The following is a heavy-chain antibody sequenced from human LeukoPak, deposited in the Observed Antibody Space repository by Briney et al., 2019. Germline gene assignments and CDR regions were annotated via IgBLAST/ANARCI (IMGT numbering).Heavy chain of an antibody. CDR1: GGSISSGSYY. D-gene: IGHD2-8*01. V-gene: IGHV4-61*02. CDR2: IYTSGST. J-gene: IGHJ4*02. CDR3: ARDREYAFDY. Sequence: PSETLSLTCTVSGGSISSGSYYWSWIRQPAGKGLEWIGRIYTSGSTNYNPSLKSRVTISVDTSKNQFSLKLSSVTAADTAVYYCARDREYAFDYWGQGTLVTVSS.